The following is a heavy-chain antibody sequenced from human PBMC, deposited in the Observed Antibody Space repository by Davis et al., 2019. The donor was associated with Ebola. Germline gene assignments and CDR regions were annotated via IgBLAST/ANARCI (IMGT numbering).Heavy chain of an antibody. D-gene: IGHD5-12*01. CDR1: GYTFTNYF. CDR2: INPDTGGA. CDR3: TTPGGQDSGYDVFDI. J-gene: IGHJ3*02. Sequence: ASVKVSCKPSGYTFTNYFLHWVRQAPGQGLEWMGRINPDTGGAYFAQKFQGRVTVTRDTSTTTVYMDLSSLRSEDTALYYCTTPGGQDSGYDVFDIWGQGTMVTVSS. V-gene: IGHV1-2*06.